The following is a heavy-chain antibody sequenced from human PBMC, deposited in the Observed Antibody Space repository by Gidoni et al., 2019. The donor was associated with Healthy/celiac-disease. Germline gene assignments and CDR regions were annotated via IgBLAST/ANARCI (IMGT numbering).Heavy chain of an antibody. CDR3: ARQGRTIFGGLRRGMDV. Sequence: QVQLQESGPGLVKPSETLSLTCTVSGGSISSYYWSWIRQPPGKGLEWIGYIYYSGSTISVDTSKNQFSLKLSSVTAADTAVYYCARQGRTIFGGLRRGMDVWGQGTTVTVSS. D-gene: IGHD3-3*01. CDR1: GGSISSYY. J-gene: IGHJ6*02. CDR2: IYYSGS. V-gene: IGHV4-59*08.